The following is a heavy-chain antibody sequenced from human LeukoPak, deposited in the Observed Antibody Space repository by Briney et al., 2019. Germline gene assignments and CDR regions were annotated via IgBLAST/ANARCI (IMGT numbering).Heavy chain of an antibody. CDR1: GGSISSGGYY. J-gene: IGHJ4*02. V-gene: IGHV4-31*03. Sequence: SETLSLTCTVSGGSISSGGYYWSWIRQHPGKGLEWIGYIYYSGSTYYNPSLKSRVTISVDTSKNQFSLKLSSVTAADTAVYYSARLSNGYYYGLDYWGQGTLVTVSS. CDR3: ARLSNGYYYGLDY. CDR2: IYYSGST. D-gene: IGHD3-22*01.